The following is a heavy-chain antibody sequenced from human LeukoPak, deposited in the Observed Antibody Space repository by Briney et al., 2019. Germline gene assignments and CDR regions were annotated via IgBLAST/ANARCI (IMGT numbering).Heavy chain of an antibody. J-gene: IGHJ6*02. Sequence: PSETLSLTCTVSGGSISTYNWSWIRQPPGKGLEWIGYIYYSGSTNYNPSLKSRVTISVDTSKNQFSLKLSSVTAADTAVYYCARAVKVYSPSYGMDVWGQGTTVTVSS. CDR3: ARAVKVYSPSYGMDV. CDR2: IYYSGST. CDR1: GGSISTYN. D-gene: IGHD5-18*01. V-gene: IGHV4-59*01.